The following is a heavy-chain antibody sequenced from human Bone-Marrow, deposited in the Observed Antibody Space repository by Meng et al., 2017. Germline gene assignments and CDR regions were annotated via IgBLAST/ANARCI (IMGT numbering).Heavy chain of an antibody. D-gene: IGHD1-26*01. CDR3: AREMRGVSYSYFFDY. CDR2: IYHSGST. V-gene: IGHV4-38-2*02. Sequence: SETLSLTCTVSGFSINSAYFWGWIRQPPGKGREWIGTIYHSGSTYYNPSLKSRVTISVDTSKNQFSLKLSSVTATDTAVHYCAREMRGVSYSYFFDYWGQGTLVTVSS. CDR1: GFSINSAYF. J-gene: IGHJ4*02.